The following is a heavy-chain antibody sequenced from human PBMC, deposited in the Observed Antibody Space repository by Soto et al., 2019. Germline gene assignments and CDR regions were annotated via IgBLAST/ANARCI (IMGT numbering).Heavy chain of an antibody. Sequence: RGESLKISCKGSGYTFTSYWISWVRQMPGEGLEWMGAIYPGDSDTRYSPSFQGQVTISADKSISTAYLQWSSLKASDTAMYYCASHIGGGAGVVIAPDWFDPWGQGTLVTVSS. V-gene: IGHV5-51*01. D-gene: IGHD3-3*01. CDR1: GYTFTSYW. CDR3: ASHIGGGAGVVIAPDWFDP. J-gene: IGHJ5*02. CDR2: IYPGDSDT.